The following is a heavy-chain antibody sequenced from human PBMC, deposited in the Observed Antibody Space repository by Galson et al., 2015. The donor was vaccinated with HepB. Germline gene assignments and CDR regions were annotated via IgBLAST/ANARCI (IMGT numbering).Heavy chain of an antibody. CDR2: IYPSDSDT. Sequence: QSGAEVKKPGESLKISCKGSGYSFTSYWIGWVRQMPGKGLEWMGTIYPSDSDTRYSPSFQSQVTISADKSISTAYLQWSSLKASDTAMYYCARVIYYDSSGLDYWGQGTLVTVSS. CDR3: ARVIYYDSSGLDY. CDR1: GYSFTSYW. V-gene: IGHV5-51*01. D-gene: IGHD3-22*01. J-gene: IGHJ4*02.